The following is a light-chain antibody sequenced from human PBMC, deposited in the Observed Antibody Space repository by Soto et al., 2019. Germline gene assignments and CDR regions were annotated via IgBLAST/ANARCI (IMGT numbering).Light chain of an antibody. V-gene: IGKV3-20*01. CDR2: GAS. Sequence: EIVLTQSPGTLSLSPGERATLSCRTSHSVDSTHLAWYQQKPGQAPRLLIYGASGRATGIPDRFGGSGSGTDFTLTISRLEPEDFAVYYCQHYGDSRTFGKGTKVEVK. CDR1: HSVDSTH. CDR3: QHYGDSRT. J-gene: IGKJ1*01.